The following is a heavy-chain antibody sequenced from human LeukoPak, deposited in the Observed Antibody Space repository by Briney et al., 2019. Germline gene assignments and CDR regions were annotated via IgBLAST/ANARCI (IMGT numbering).Heavy chain of an antibody. CDR1: GYTFTSSG. D-gene: IGHD3-10*01. CDR2: ISAYNGNT. J-gene: IGHJ4*02. V-gene: IGHV1-18*01. Sequence: ASVKVSCKASGYTFTSSGISWVRQAPGQGLEWMGWISAYNGNTNYAQKLQGRVTMTTDTSTTTAYMELRSLRSDDTAVYYCARDQFGVTMVRGVIMNMYYSDYWGQGTLVTVSS. CDR3: ARDQFGVTMVRGVIMNMYYSDY.